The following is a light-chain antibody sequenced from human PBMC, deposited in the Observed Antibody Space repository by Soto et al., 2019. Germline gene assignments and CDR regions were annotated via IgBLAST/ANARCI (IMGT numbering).Light chain of an antibody. CDR1: SSNIGAGYD. CDR3: QSFDRRLRDYG. J-gene: IGLJ1*01. Sequence: QSVLTQPPSVSGAPGQRVTISCTGSSSNIGAGYDVHWYQQLPGTAPKLLIYRNDNRPSGVPDRFSGSKSGTSASLAITGLQAEDETDYCCQSFDRRLRDYGCGTGTKLTVL. V-gene: IGLV1-40*01. CDR2: RND.